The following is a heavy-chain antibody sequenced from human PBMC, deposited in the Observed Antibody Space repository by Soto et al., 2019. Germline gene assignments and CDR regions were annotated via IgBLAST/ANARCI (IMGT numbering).Heavy chain of an antibody. Sequence: EVQLVESGGGLVKPGGSLRLSCAASGFTFSSYSMNWVRQAPGKGLEWVSSISSSSSYIYYADSVKGRFTISRDNAKNSLYLQMNSLRAEDTAVYYCASLDYGDYGRPDYWGQGTLVTVSS. J-gene: IGHJ4*02. CDR3: ASLDYGDYGRPDY. V-gene: IGHV3-21*06. CDR2: ISSSSSYI. D-gene: IGHD4-17*01. CDR1: GFTFSSYS.